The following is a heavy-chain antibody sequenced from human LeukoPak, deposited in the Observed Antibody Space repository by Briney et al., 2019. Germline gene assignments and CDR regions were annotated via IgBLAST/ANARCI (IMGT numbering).Heavy chain of an antibody. CDR3: ARSIRYFDWLSPRDAFDI. CDR2: IIPIFGTA. D-gene: IGHD3-9*01. J-gene: IGHJ3*02. CDR1: GGTFSSYA. V-gene: IGHV1-69*01. Sequence: GASVKVSCKASGGTFSSYAISWVRQAPGQGLEWMGGIIPIFGTANYAQKFQGRVTITADESTSTAYMELSSLRSEDTAVYYCARSIRYFDWLSPRDAFDIWGQGTMVTVSS.